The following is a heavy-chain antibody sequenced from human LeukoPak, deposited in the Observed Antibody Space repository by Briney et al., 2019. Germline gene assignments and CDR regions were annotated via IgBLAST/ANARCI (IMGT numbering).Heavy chain of an antibody. V-gene: IGHV3-33*01. CDR3: ARVSDYVAVGFYELDQYYFDY. CDR2: IWYDGSNK. J-gene: IGHJ4*02. D-gene: IGHD4-17*01. CDR1: GFTFSSYG. Sequence: GRSLRLSWAASGFTFSSYGMHWVRQAPGKGLEWVAVIWYDGSNKYYADSVKGRFTISRDNSKNTLYLQMNSLRAEDTAVYYCARVSDYVAVGFYELDQYYFDYWGQGTLVTVSS.